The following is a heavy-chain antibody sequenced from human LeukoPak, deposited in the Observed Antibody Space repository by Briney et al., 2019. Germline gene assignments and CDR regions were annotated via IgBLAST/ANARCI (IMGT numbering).Heavy chain of an antibody. CDR2: ISYDGSNK. J-gene: IGHJ3*02. CDR3: ARRAAAGIRNGGGRAFDI. V-gene: IGHV3-30-3*01. D-gene: IGHD6-13*01. CDR1: GFTFSSYA. Sequence: PGRSLRLSCAASGFTFSSYAMHWVRQAPGKGLEWVAVISYDGSNKYYADSVKGRFTISRDNSKNTLYLQMNSLRAEDTAVYYCARRAAAGIRNGGGRAFDIWGQGTMVTVSS.